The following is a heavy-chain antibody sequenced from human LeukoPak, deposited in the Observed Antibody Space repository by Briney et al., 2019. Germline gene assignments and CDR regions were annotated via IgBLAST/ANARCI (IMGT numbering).Heavy chain of an antibody. CDR2: IYTSGST. J-gene: IGHJ5*02. CDR3: ARAVYDILTGWGWFDP. Sequence: PSETLSLTCTVSGGSISSYYWSWIRQPAGKGLEWIGRIYTSGSTNYNPSLKSRVTMSVDTSKNQFSLKLSSVTAADTAVYYCARAVYDILTGWGWFDPWGQGTQVTVSS. D-gene: IGHD3-9*01. V-gene: IGHV4-4*07. CDR1: GGSISSYY.